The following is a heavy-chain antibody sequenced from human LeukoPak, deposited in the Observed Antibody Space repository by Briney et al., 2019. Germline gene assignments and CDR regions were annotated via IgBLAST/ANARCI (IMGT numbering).Heavy chain of an antibody. V-gene: IGHV1-8*02. D-gene: IGHD2-15*01. CDR1: GGTFSSYA. CDR3: ARVVSQEVRFDP. CDR2: MNPNSGNT. J-gene: IGHJ5*02. Sequence: ASVKVSCKASGGTFSSYAINWVRQATGQGLEWMGWMNPNSGNTGYTQKFQGRVTMTRNTSISTAYMELSSLRSEDTAVYYCARVVSQEVRFDPWGQGTLVTVSS.